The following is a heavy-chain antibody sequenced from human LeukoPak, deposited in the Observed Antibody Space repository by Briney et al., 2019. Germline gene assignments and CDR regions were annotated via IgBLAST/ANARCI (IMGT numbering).Heavy chain of an antibody. CDR3: ATVIAGAIDY. CDR1: GFTFSGYS. J-gene: IGHJ4*02. D-gene: IGHD2-15*01. V-gene: IGHV3-7*01. CDR2: VAPDGSAQ. Sequence: PGGSLRLSCAASGFTFSGYSMTWVRQAPGKGLEGVANVAPDGSAQNFADSLDGPSTISRDTPNNSLYLHMHSLRAEDAAVYYCATVIAGAIDYWGQGTLVTVSS.